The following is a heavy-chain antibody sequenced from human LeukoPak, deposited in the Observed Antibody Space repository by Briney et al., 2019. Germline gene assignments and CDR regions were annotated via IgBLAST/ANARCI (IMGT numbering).Heavy chain of an antibody. V-gene: IGHV3-23*01. Sequence: SGGSLRLSCAASGFTFSSSAMTWVRQAPGKGLQWVSTITGSDDKTYYADSVKGRFTISRDFSKNMVHLHMISLRVEDTAIYYCAKGPQLYSGYHPDYWGQGTLVTVSS. J-gene: IGHJ4*02. CDR1: GFTFSSSA. CDR3: AKGPQLYSGYHPDY. D-gene: IGHD5-12*01. CDR2: ITGSDDKT.